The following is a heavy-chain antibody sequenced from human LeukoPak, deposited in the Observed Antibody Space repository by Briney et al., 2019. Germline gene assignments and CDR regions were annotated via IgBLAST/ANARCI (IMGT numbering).Heavy chain of an antibody. CDR1: GFTFSGSA. D-gene: IGHD3-16*01. CDR2: IRSTANGYAT. J-gene: IGHJ4*02. V-gene: IGHV3-73*01. CDR3: ARGGVDY. Sequence: GGSLRLSCAASGFTFSGSALHWVRQASGKGLEWVGRIRSTANGYATAYAASVKGRFTISRDDSKNTAYLQMDSLKTEDTAVYYCARGGVDYWGQGTLVTVSS.